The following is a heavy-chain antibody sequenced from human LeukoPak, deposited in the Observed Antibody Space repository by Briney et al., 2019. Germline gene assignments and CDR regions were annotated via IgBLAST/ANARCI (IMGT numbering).Heavy chain of an antibody. Sequence: GESLKISCKGSGYSFTSYWIGCVRHMPGKGLEWMGIIYPGDSDTRYSPSFQGQVTISADKSISTAYLQWSSLKASDTAMYYCARRLTDTVNRAFDYWGQGTLVTVSS. J-gene: IGHJ4*02. CDR2: IYPGDSDT. V-gene: IGHV5-51*01. CDR1: GYSFTSYW. CDR3: ARRLTDTVNRAFDY. D-gene: IGHD4-17*01.